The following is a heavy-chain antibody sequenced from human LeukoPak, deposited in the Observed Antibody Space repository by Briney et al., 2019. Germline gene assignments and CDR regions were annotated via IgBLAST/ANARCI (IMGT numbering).Heavy chain of an antibody. CDR1: GFTFSNYW. Sequence: GGSLRLSCAASGFTFSNYWMSWVRQVPGKGLEWVAFIRYDGSDKYYTDSVKGRFTISRDNSKNTLYLQMNSLRAEDTAVYYCAKVGGGYCGSTSCHFDYWGQGTLVTVSS. D-gene: IGHD2-2*01. CDR2: IRYDGSDK. V-gene: IGHV3-30*02. J-gene: IGHJ4*02. CDR3: AKVGGGYCGSTSCHFDY.